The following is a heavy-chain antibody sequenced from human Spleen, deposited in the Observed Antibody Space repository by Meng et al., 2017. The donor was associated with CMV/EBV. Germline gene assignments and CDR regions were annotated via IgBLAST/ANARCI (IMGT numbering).Heavy chain of an antibody. CDR1: SYTFTIYG. CDR3: ARVEYYGSENFDY. CDR2: ISAYNGNT. J-gene: IGHJ4*02. Sequence: KASSYTFTIYGISWVRQAPGQGLEWMGWISAYNGNTNYAQKLQGRVTMTTDTSTSTAYMELRSLRSDDTAVYYCARVEYYGSENFDYWGQGTLVTVSS. D-gene: IGHD3-10*01. V-gene: IGHV1-18*01.